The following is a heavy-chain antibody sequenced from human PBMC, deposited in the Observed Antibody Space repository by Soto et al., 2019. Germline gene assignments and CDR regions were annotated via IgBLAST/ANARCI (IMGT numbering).Heavy chain of an antibody. D-gene: IGHD3-3*01. V-gene: IGHV1-2*02. CDR3: ARDLTETVGGADDFWSGSGY. CDR1: GYTFTGYY. CDR2: INPNSGGT. J-gene: IGHJ4*02. Sequence: QVQLVQSGAEVKKPGASVKVSCKASGYTFTGYYMHWVRQAPGQGLEWMGWINPNSGGTNYAQKFQGRVTMTRDTSISTAYMELSRLRSDDTAVYYCARDLTETVGGADDFWSGSGYWGQGTLVTVSS.